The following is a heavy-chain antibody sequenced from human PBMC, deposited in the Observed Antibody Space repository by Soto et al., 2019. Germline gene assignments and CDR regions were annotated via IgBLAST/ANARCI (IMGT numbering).Heavy chain of an antibody. CDR2: TRNKVDSYTT. J-gene: IGHJ4*02. Sequence: GGSLRLSCAASGFTFSDHYMEWVRQAPGKGLEWVGRTRNKVDSYTTEYAASVRGRFTISRDDSKTSLYLQMNSLKTEDAALYYCATGTVGAMDYWGQGTLVTVSS. V-gene: IGHV3-72*01. CDR3: ATGTVGAMDY. CDR1: GFTFSDHY. D-gene: IGHD1-26*01.